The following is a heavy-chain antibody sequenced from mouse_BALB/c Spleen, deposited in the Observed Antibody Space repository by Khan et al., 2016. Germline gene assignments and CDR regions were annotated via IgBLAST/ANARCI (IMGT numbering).Heavy chain of an antibody. J-gene: IGHJ4*01. V-gene: IGHV3-2*02. CDR2: ISYSGST. D-gene: IGHD2-1*01. CDR1: GYSITSDYA. Sequence: EVQLQESGPGLVKPSQSLSLTCTVTGYSITSDYAWNWIRQFPGNKLEWMGYISYSGSTSYNPSLKSRIFITRDTSKNQFFLQLNSVTTEYTDTSNSASYYGNYYAMDYWGQGTAVTVSS. CDR3: ASYYGNYYAMDY.